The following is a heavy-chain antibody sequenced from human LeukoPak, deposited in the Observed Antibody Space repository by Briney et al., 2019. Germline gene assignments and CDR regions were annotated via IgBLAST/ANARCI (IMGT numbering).Heavy chain of an antibody. Sequence: SETLSLTCTVSGGSISSSSYYWGWIRQPPGKGLEWIGSIYYSGSTYYNPSLKSRVTISVDTSRNQFSLKLSSVTAADTAVYYCASFKITMVRGVIGDWGQGTLVTVSS. CDR3: ASFKITMVRGVIGD. CDR1: GGSISSSSYY. CDR2: IYYSGST. D-gene: IGHD3-10*01. V-gene: IGHV4-39*01. J-gene: IGHJ4*02.